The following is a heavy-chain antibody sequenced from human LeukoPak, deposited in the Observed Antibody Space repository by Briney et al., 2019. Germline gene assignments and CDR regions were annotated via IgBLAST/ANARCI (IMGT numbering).Heavy chain of an antibody. D-gene: IGHD2-21*02. CDR2: INPNSGGT. CDR1: GYTFTGYY. Sequence: GASVEVSCKASGYTFTGYYIHWVRQAPGQGLEWMGWINPNSGGTNYAQKFQGRVTITRNTSISTAYMELSSLRSEDTAVYYCARGGGAYCGGDCEAYYYYYYMDVWGKGTTVTVSS. CDR3: ARGGGAYCGGDCEAYYYYYYMDV. V-gene: IGHV1-2*02. J-gene: IGHJ6*03.